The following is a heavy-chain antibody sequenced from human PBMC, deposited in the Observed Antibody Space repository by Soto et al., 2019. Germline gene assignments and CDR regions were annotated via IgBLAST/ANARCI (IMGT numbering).Heavy chain of an antibody. Sequence: ASVKVSFKASGYTFTGYYIHWVRQAPGQGLEWMGWINPNNGDTNYAQKFQGRVSMTRDTSTSTAYMELSSLRFDDTAVCYCARHSGYDYVFDYWGQGTLVTVSS. CDR1: GYTFTGYY. CDR2: INPNNGDT. J-gene: IGHJ4*02. V-gene: IGHV1-2*02. D-gene: IGHD5-12*01. CDR3: ARHSGYDYVFDY.